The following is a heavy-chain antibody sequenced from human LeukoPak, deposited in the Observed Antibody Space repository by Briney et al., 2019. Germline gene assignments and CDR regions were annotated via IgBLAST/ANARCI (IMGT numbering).Heavy chain of an antibody. CDR3: ARLEVDTAMAHFDY. J-gene: IGHJ4*02. V-gene: IGHV5-10-1*01. D-gene: IGHD5-18*01. CDR2: IDPSDSYA. Sequence: GESLKISCKGSGYSFTSYWISWVRQTPGKGLEWMGRIDPSDSYANYSPSFQGHVTISADKSISTAYLQWSSLKASDTAMYYCARLEVDTAMAHFDYWGQGTLVTVSS. CDR1: GYSFTSYW.